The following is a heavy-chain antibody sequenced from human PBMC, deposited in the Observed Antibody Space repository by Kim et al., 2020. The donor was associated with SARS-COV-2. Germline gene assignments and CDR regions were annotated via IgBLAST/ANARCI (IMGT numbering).Heavy chain of an antibody. Sequence: SETLSLTCTVSGGSISSGGYYWSWIRQHPGKGLEWIGYIYYSGSTYYNPSLKSRVTISVDTSKNQFSLKLSSVTAADTAVYYCASSNVVVAAIWGQGTLVTVSS. CDR3: ASSNVVVAAI. J-gene: IGHJ4*02. CDR1: GGSISSGGYY. D-gene: IGHD2-15*01. CDR2: IYYSGST. V-gene: IGHV4-31*03.